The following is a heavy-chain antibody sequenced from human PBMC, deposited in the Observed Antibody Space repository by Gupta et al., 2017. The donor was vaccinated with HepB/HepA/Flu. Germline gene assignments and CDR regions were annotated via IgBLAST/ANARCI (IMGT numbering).Heavy chain of an antibody. Sequence: EVQLVESGGVLVQPGGSLRLSCAASGFSFSDDWMNWVRQPPGKGLGWVANINPDGSQRSCVNSVKGRFTISRDNAKNLLYLQMDNLRDEDTAVYYCVRVDISWGQGTLVTVSS. D-gene: IGHD2-2*03. J-gene: IGHJ5*02. CDR2: INPDGSQR. CDR1: GFSFSDDW. CDR3: VRVDIS. V-gene: IGHV3-7*01.